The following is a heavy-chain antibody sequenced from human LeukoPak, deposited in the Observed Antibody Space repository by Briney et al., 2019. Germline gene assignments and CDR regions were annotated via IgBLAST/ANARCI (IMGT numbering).Heavy chain of an antibody. CDR1: GFTFSSYA. CDR3: AKTPPYDFWSGRQVWYFDY. Sequence: GGSLRLSCAASGFTFSSYAMSWVRQAPGKGLEWASAISGSGGSTYYADSVKGRFTISRDNSKNTLYLQMNSLRAEDTAVYYCAKTPPYDFWSGRQVWYFDYWGQGTLVTVSS. D-gene: IGHD3-3*01. J-gene: IGHJ4*02. V-gene: IGHV3-23*01. CDR2: ISGSGGST.